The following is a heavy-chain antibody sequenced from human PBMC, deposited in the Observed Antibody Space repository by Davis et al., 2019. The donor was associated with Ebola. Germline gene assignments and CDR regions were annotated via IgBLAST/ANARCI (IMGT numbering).Heavy chain of an antibody. J-gene: IGHJ4*02. Sequence: GESLKISCAASGFTFSHYGFHWVRLVPGKGLQWVAVIWYDGSKTYYANSVKGRFTISRDDSKSTIYLQMTSLRGGDTGVYYCARDGVDATPGFDYWGQGTLVTVSS. V-gene: IGHV3-33*01. CDR2: IWYDGSKT. D-gene: IGHD2-15*01. CDR1: GFTFSHYG. CDR3: ARDGVDATPGFDY.